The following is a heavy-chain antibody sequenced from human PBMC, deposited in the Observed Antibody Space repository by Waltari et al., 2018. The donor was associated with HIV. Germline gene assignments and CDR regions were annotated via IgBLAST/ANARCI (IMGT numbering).Heavy chain of an antibody. V-gene: IGHV3-15*01. CDR2: IKTKGDGGAT. J-gene: IGHJ4*02. CDR3: TSEEDYGSGSHFDY. Sequence: EVQLVESGGDLLKPGGCLRLACAAFGSTLNSVWMSWVRQAPGKGLEWVGRIKTKGDGGATDYAAAVKGRFTISRDDSKNTVYLQMNSLKIEDTAVYYCTSEEDYGSGSHFDYWGQGTLVTVSS. D-gene: IGHD3-10*01. CDR1: GSTLNSVW.